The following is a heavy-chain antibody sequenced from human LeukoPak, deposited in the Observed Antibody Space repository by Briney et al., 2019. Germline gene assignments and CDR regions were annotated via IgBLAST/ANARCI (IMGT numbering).Heavy chain of an antibody. Sequence: GGSLRLSCVASGFTFGGYAMSWVRQAPGKGLEWVSSISAGSEDSYYADSAKGRFTISRDNSKSTLYLQVNSLRADDTAVYYCARTIAQYSNTWLYYYYGLDVWGQGTTVTVSS. J-gene: IGHJ6*02. CDR2: ISAGSEDS. V-gene: IGHV3-23*01. CDR1: GFTFGGYA. D-gene: IGHD1-7*01. CDR3: ARTIAQYSNTWLYYYYGLDV.